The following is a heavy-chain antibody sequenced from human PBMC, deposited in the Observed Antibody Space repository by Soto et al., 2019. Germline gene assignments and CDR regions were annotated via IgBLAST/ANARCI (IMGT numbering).Heavy chain of an antibody. CDR1: GYIFTNSY. D-gene: IGHD3-9*01. Sequence: QVQLVQSGAEVQKPGASVRVSCKASGYIFTNSYLHWVRQAPGQGLEWMGIINPSAGRTNYAQNLQGRVNMTSDTSTGTVYMELSSLRSEDTVVYYCARETDILTGFVIDYWGQGTLVIVSS. CDR3: ARETDILTGFVIDY. CDR2: INPSAGRT. V-gene: IGHV1-46*01. J-gene: IGHJ4*02.